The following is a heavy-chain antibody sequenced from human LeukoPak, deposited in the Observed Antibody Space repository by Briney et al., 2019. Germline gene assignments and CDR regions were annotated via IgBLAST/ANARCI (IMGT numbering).Heavy chain of an antibody. V-gene: IGHV3-7*01. CDR3: ARVREYSSGWLGISYYYYYMDV. CDR1: GFTFSSYW. J-gene: IGHJ6*03. CDR2: IKQDGSEK. Sequence: GGSLRLSCAASGFTFSSYWMSWVRQAPGKGLEWVANIKQDGSEKYYVDSVKGRFTISRDNAKNSLYLQMNSLRAEDTAVYYCARVREYSSGWLGISYYYYYMDVWGKGTTVTVSS. D-gene: IGHD6-19*01.